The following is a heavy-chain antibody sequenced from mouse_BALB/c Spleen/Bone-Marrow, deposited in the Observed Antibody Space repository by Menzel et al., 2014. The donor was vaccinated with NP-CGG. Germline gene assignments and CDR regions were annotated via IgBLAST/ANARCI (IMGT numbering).Heavy chain of an antibody. J-gene: IGHJ4*01. CDR2: IDPANGNT. Sequence: EVQVVESGAELVKPGASVKLSCTASGFNIKDTYIHWVKQRPEQGLEWIGRIDPANGNTKYDPKFQGKATITADTSSNTAYLQLSSLTSEDTAVYYCAEITTAAYYVTDYWGQGTSVTVSS. CDR1: GFNIKDTY. V-gene: IGHV14-3*02. CDR3: AEITTAAYYVTDY. D-gene: IGHD1-2*01.